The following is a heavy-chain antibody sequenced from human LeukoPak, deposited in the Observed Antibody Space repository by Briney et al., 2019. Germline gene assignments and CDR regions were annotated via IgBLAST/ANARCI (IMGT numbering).Heavy chain of an antibody. CDR1: GFTFSSYA. D-gene: IGHD3-10*01. CDR3: AKDMGSYYGSGSSYGMDV. CDR2: ISGSGGST. Sequence: GGSLRLSCAASGFTFSSYAMSWVRQAPGKGLEWVSAISGSGGSTYYADSVKGRFTISRDNSKNTLYLQMNSLRAEDTAVYYCAKDMGSYYGSGSSYGMDVWGQGTTVTVSS. V-gene: IGHV3-23*01. J-gene: IGHJ6*02.